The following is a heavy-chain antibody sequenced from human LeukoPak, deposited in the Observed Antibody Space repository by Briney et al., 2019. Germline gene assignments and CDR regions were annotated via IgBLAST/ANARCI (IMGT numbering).Heavy chain of an antibody. Sequence: GGSLRLSCAASGFTFSDYYMSWIRQAPGKGLEWVSYICDSSRTIYYADSAKGRFTISRDNAKNSVYLQMNNLGAEDTAVYYCARDRLGDYDHSGYYDKWGQGTLVTVSS. CDR3: ARDRLGDYDHSGYYDK. CDR1: GFTFSDYY. J-gene: IGHJ4*02. D-gene: IGHD3-22*01. CDR2: ICDSSRTI. V-gene: IGHV3-11*01.